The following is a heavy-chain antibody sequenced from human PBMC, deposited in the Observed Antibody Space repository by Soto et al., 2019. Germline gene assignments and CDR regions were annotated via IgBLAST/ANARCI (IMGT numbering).Heavy chain of an antibody. D-gene: IGHD5-12*01. J-gene: IGHJ6*02. CDR3: ARGTVATESGYYYYGMDV. Sequence: ASVKVSCKASGYSFTSYYMHWVRQAPGQGLEWMGIINPSGGSTSYAQKFQGRVTMTRDTSTSTVYMELSSLRSEDTAVHYCARGTVATESGYYYYGMDVWGQGTTVTVSS. CDR2: INPSGGST. V-gene: IGHV1-46*03. CDR1: GYSFTSYY.